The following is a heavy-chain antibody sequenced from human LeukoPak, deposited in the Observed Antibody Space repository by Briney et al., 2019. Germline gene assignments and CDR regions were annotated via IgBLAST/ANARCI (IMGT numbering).Heavy chain of an antibody. V-gene: IGHV1-69*01. CDR3: ARDPKGYYDSSEHAFDI. Sequence: SVKVSCKASGGTFISYAISWVRQAPGQGLEWMGGIIPIFGTANYAQKFQGRVTITADESTSTAYMELSSLRSEDTAVYYCARDPKGYYDSSEHAFDIWGQGTMVTVSS. D-gene: IGHD3-22*01. CDR2: IIPIFGTA. CDR1: GGTFISYA. J-gene: IGHJ3*02.